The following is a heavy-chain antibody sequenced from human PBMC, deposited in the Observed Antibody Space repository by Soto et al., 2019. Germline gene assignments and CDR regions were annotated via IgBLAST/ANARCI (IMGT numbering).Heavy chain of an antibody. V-gene: IGHV1-2*04. J-gene: IGHJ6*02. CDR3: AREQWLDRRGYYGMDV. CDR1: GYTFTGYY. CDR2: INPNSGGT. D-gene: IGHD6-19*01. Sequence: QVQLVQSGAEVKKPGASVKVSCKASGYTFTGYYMHWVRQAPGQGLEWMGWINPNSGGTNYAQKFQGWATMTRDTSISTAYMELSRLRSDDTAVYYCAREQWLDRRGYYGMDVWGQGTTVTVSS.